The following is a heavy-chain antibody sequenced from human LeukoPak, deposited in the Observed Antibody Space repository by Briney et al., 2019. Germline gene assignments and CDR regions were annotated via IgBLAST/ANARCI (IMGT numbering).Heavy chain of an antibody. CDR1: GFSSSFG. Sequence: GGSLRLSCAASGFSSSFGMHWVRQAPGKGLEWVALIGHDGSNEFEAESVKGRFTISRDNSMNIVYLQMNSLRVDDTAVYYCARDADEGAFDIWGQGTIVTVSS. CDR3: ARDADEGAFDI. J-gene: IGHJ3*02. V-gene: IGHV3-33*01. CDR2: IGHDGSNE.